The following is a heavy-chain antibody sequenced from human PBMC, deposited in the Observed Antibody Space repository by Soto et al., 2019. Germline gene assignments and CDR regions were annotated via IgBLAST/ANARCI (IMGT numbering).Heavy chain of an antibody. CDR1: GGSISSGGYC. CDR3: ARGEVVALGY. J-gene: IGHJ4*02. V-gene: IGHV4-30-2*01. Sequence: SETLSLTCAVSGGSISSGGYCWSWIRQPPGKGLEWIGYIYHSGSTYYNPSLKSRVTMLVDRSKNQFSLKLSSVTAADAAVYYCARGEVVALGYWGQGTLVTVSS. CDR2: IYHSGST. D-gene: IGHD2-15*01.